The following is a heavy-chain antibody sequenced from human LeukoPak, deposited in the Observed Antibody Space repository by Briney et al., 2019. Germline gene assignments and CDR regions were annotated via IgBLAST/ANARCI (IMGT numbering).Heavy chain of an antibody. Sequence: GGSLRLSCAASGFTFSIHWMTWVRQAPGKGLEWVAVISYDGRNKHYPDSVKGRFTISRDISTDTLWLQMDSLRTEDTAVYYCAKGPLRGTAAAIDYWGQGTLVTVSS. CDR1: GFTFSIHW. D-gene: IGHD2-2*01. V-gene: IGHV3-30*18. J-gene: IGHJ4*02. CDR3: AKGPLRGTAAAIDY. CDR2: ISYDGRNK.